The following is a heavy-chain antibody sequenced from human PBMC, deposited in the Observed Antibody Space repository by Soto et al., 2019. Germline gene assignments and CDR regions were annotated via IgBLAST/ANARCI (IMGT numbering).Heavy chain of an antibody. D-gene: IGHD3-10*01. CDR1: GFTFSDYA. J-gene: IGHJ5*02. V-gene: IGHV3-48*02. CDR3: ARELPPKAIRGVMFS. CDR2: FGITGKSG. Sequence: EVELVESGGGLVQPGGSLRLSCVASGFTFSDYAMNWVRQAPGKGLEWVSWFGITGKSGDYADSVRGRFTMSRDNARNSVHLQMSSLRDEDTAVYYCARELPPKAIRGVMFSWGQGTLVTVSS.